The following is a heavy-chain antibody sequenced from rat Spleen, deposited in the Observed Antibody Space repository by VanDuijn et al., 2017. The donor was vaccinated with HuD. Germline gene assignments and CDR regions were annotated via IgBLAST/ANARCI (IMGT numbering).Heavy chain of an antibody. CDR1: GFTFNNYW. J-gene: IGHJ2*01. D-gene: IGHD4-3*01. Sequence: EVQLVESGGGLVQPGRSLKLSCVASGFTFNNYWMTWIRQAPGKGLEWVATITHIGGITYYPDSVKGRFTISRDNVESTLYLQMDSLRSDDTATYYCARHNSGYYFDYWGQGVMVTVSS. CDR2: ITHIGGIT. V-gene: IGHV5-31*01. CDR3: ARHNSGYYFDY.